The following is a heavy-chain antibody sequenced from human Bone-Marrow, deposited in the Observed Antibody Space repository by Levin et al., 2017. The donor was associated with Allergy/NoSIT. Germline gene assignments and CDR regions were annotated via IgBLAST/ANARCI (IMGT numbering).Heavy chain of an antibody. V-gene: IGHV1-18*01. CDR1: GYTFRGYG. Sequence: PVASVKVSCRASGYTFRGYGISWVRQAPGQGLEWMGWISVYNGNTNYAQKFQGRVTLTTDRSRSIAYMELRSLRSDDTAVYFCARDAVRGGGRASAGIDFYYLGMDLWGQGTTVTVSS. J-gene: IGHJ6*02. CDR3: ARDAVRGGGRASAGIDFYYLGMDL. CDR2: ISVYNGNT. D-gene: IGHD6-13*01.